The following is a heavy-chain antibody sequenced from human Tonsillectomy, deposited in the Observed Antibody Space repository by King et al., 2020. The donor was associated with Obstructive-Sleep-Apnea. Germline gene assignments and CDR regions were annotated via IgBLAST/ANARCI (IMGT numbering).Heavy chain of an antibody. D-gene: IGHD3-10*01. CDR2: ST. J-gene: IGHJ1*01. Sequence: VQLQESGPGLVKPSQTLSLTCTVSGGSITSGDYYWSWIRQPPGKGLEWIGSTYYNPSLKSRVTISVDTSKNQFSLKLSSVTAADTAGYYCARSLRFEAEYFQHWGQGTLVTVSS. CDR3: ARSLRFEAEYFQH. V-gene: IGHV4-30-4*01. CDR1: GGSITSGDYY.